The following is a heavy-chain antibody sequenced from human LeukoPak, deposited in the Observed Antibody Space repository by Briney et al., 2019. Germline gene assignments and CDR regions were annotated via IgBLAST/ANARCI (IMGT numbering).Heavy chain of an antibody. CDR3: ARASLSPHLGPAAQNWFDP. CDR2: IIPIFGTA. J-gene: IGHJ5*02. Sequence: SVKVSCKASGGTFSSYAISWVRQAPGQGLGWMGGIIPIFGTANYAQKFQGRVTITADESTSTAYMELSSLRSEDTAVYYCARASLSPHLGPAAQNWFDPWGQGTLVTVSS. V-gene: IGHV1-69*13. D-gene: IGHD2-2*01. CDR1: GGTFSSYA.